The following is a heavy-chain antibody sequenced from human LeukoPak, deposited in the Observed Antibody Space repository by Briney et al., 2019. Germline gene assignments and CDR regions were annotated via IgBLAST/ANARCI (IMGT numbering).Heavy chain of an antibody. CDR3: AKGPGFWSGYDYYYMDV. Sequence: CLRLSCAVAGFTFSSYCMHWVRQAADNGPGWVALIRKEGSNKYYAVSVKGRFTISRDNSKTTLCLQMNSLRAEDTAVYYCAKGPGFWSGYDYYYMDVWGKGNTVTVSS. V-gene: IGHV3-30*02. CDR1: GFTFSSYC. CDR2: IRKEGSNK. D-gene: IGHD3-3*01. J-gene: IGHJ6*03.